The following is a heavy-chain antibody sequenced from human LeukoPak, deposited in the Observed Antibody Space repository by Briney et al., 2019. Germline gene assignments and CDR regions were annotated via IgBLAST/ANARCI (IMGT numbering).Heavy chain of an antibody. CDR1: GFSFDDHA. J-gene: IGHJ6*03. Sequence: SGGSLRLSCTASGFSFDDHAMHWVRQAPGKGLEWLSGISWNSGVIRYADSVKGRLTISRDNAKNSLYLQMNSLRAEDMALYYCAKDQGATYFYYMDVWGKGTTVAVSS. CDR2: ISWNSGVI. CDR3: AKDQGATYFYYMDV. V-gene: IGHV3-9*03.